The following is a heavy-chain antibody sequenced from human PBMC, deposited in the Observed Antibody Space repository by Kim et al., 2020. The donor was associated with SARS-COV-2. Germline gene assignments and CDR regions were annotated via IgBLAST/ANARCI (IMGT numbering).Heavy chain of an antibody. J-gene: IGHJ5*02. CDR3: SRDRHHNWFDP. CDR1: GYTFTSFY. Sequence: ASVKVSCKASGYTFTSFYLHWARQAPGQGLEWMGVMNPDPRETSINYAQKFQGRLTMTMDTTTTTVYMELSGLRSEDTAIYYCSRDRHHNWFDPWGQETLLTVST. V-gene: IGHV1-46*01. CDR2: MNPDPRETSI.